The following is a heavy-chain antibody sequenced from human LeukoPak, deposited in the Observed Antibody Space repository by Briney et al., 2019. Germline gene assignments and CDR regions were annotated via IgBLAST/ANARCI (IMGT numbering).Heavy chain of an antibody. D-gene: IGHD3-10*01. J-gene: IGHJ4*02. Sequence: GASVRVSCKVSGYTLTELFMHWVRQAPGKGPVWRGGFVPEDGETIYSQNFQGRVTMTADTSTDTAYMELSSLRSEDTAVYYCATLGDSGFDYWGQGTLVTVSS. CDR3: ATLGDSGFDY. CDR2: FVPEDGET. CDR1: GYTLTELF. V-gene: IGHV1-24*01.